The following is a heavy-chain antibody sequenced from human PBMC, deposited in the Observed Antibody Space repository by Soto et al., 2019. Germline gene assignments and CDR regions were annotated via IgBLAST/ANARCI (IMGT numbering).Heavy chain of an antibody. CDR1: GDTFTDYY. V-gene: IGHV1-46*01. J-gene: IGHJ4*02. CDR3: ARGGHVVVVPAALDY. CDR2: VNPSGGHT. D-gene: IGHD2-21*02. Sequence: QVQLMQSGAEVKKPGASVKVSCKASGDTFTDYYIHWVRQAPGQGLEWMGTVNPSGGHTTYAQHFLGSVTMARDTSTSTLYMELTSLTSDDTAIYYCARGGHVVVVPAALDYWGQGTLVTVSS.